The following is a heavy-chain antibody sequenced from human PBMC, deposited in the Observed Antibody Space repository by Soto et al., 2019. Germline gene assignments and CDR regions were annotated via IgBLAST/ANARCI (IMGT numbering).Heavy chain of an antibody. V-gene: IGHV1-18*01. CDR1: GYTFTSYG. Sequence: QVQLVQSGAEVKKPGASVKVSCKASGYTFTSYGISWVRQAPGQGLEWMGWISAYNGNTNYAQKLQGRVTMTTDTSTRTAYMELRSLRSDDTAVYYCARDGEYSGTHNYYGMDVWGQGTTVTVSS. CDR2: ISAYNGNT. J-gene: IGHJ6*02. CDR3: ARDGEYSGTHNYYGMDV. D-gene: IGHD1-26*01.